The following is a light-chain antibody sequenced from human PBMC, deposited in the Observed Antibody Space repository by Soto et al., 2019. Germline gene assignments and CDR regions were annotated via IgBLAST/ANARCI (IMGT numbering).Light chain of an antibody. Sequence: EIVLTQSPGTLSLSPGERATLSCRASQSISSRYLAWYQQKPGQAPRLLIYGASSRATGIPDRFSGSGSGTDFTLTIGRLEPEDFALYYCQQYGSSPPYTFGQGTKLEIK. J-gene: IGKJ2*01. V-gene: IGKV3-20*01. CDR3: QQYGSSPPYT. CDR1: QSISSRY. CDR2: GAS.